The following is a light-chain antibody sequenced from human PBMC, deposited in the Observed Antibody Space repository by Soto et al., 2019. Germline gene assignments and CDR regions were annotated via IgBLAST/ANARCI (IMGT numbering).Light chain of an antibody. CDR1: QGISSN. J-gene: IGKJ2*01. CDR2: AAS. Sequence: DIQLTQSPSFLSASVGHRVTITCRASQGISSNLAWYQQKPGKAHKLLSYAASTLQNGIPSRFSCSGSGTEVTLTVSSVQPEDFATYYCEELNSYPLTFGEGTELEIK. CDR3: EELNSYPLT. V-gene: IGKV1-9*01.